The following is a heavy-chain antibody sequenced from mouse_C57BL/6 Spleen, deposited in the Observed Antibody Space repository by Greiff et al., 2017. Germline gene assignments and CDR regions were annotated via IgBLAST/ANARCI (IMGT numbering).Heavy chain of an antibody. CDR1: GFTFSDYY. J-gene: IGHJ1*03. CDR3: ARAGYYGSWYFDV. V-gene: IGHV5-16*01. Sequence: EVKVEESEGGLVQPGSSMKLSCTASGFTFSDYYMAWVRQVPEKGLEWVANINYDGSSTYYLDSLKSRFIISRDNAKNILYLQMSSLKSEDTATYYCARAGYYGSWYFDVWGTGTTVTVSS. CDR2: INYDGSST. D-gene: IGHD1-1*01.